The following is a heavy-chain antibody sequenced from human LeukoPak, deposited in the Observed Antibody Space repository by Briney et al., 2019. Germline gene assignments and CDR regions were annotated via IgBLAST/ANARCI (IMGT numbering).Heavy chain of an antibody. D-gene: IGHD3-10*01. CDR1: GFTFSSYN. V-gene: IGHV3-21*01. Sequence: GGSLRLSCTASGFTFSSYNMKWVRQAPGKGLVGVTSSSRSSSYIYYADSMKGRFTISRDNAKNSLDLQMHSLRAEDTAVYYCARGSTVVRGVSPAGDYWGQGTLVTVSS. CDR3: ARGSTVVRGVSPAGDY. J-gene: IGHJ4*02. CDR2: SSRSSSYI.